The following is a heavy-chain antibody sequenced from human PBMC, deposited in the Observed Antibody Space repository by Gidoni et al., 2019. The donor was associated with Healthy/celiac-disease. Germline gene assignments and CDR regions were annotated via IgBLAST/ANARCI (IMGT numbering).Heavy chain of an antibody. Sequence: QLQLQESGPGLVKPSETLSLTCTVSGGSISSSSYYWGWIRQPPGKGLEWIGSIYYSGSTYYNPSLKSRATISVDTSKNQFSLKLSSVTAADTAVYYCAGADGIYDILTGYYPGAFYILGQGTMVTVSS. CDR2: IYYSGST. CDR3: AGADGIYDILTGYYPGAFYI. J-gene: IGHJ3*02. V-gene: IGHV4-39*01. CDR1: GGSISSSSYY. D-gene: IGHD3-9*01.